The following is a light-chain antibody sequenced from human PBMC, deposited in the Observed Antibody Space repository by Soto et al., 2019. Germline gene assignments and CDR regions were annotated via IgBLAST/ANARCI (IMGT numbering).Light chain of an antibody. CDR3: CSYAGSSAPVV. CDR2: EVS. CDR1: SSDVGSYNL. V-gene: IGLV2-23*02. Sequence: QSVLTQPASVSGSPGQSITISCTGTSSDVGSYNLVSWYQQHPDKAPKLMNYEVSKRPSGVSNRFSGSKSGNTASLTISGLQTEDEADYYCCSYAGSSAPVVFGGGTKLTVL. J-gene: IGLJ2*01.